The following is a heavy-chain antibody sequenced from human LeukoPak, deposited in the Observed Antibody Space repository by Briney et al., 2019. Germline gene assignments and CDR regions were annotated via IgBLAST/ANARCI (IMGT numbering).Heavy chain of an antibody. CDR3: ARAYSSSWYGLGYYFDY. CDR2: ISYDGSNK. D-gene: IGHD6-13*01. V-gene: IGHV3-30*04. CDR1: GFTFTRYA. Sequence: GGSLRLSCAASGFTFTRYAMYWVRQAPGKGLEWVALISYDGSNKYYADSVKGRFTISRDNSKNTLYLQMNSLRAEDTAVYYCARAYSSSWYGLGYYFDYWGQGTLVTVSS. J-gene: IGHJ4*02.